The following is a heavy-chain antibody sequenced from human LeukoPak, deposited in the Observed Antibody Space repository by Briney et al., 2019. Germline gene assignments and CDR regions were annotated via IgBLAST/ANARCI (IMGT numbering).Heavy chain of an antibody. Sequence: GGSLRLSCAASGSTFSSYWMTWVRQAPGKGLEWVANIKQDGSEKYYVDSVKGRFTISRDNAKSSLYLQMNSLRAEDTAVYYCARDGFCSSTTCYVPDYYNMDVWGQGTTVTVSS. CDR3: ARDGFCSSTTCYVPDYYNMDV. CDR2: IKQDGSEK. D-gene: IGHD2-2*03. CDR1: GSTFSSYW. V-gene: IGHV3-7*01. J-gene: IGHJ6*02.